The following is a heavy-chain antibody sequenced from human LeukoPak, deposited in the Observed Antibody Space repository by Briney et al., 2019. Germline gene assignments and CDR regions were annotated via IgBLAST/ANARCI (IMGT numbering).Heavy chain of an antibody. J-gene: IGHJ4*02. CDR1: GYTFTDYY. Sequence: ASVKVSCKASGYTFTDYYLHWVRQAPGQGLEWMGIINPSGGSTSYAQKFQGRVTMTRDMSTSTVYMELSSLRSEDTAVYYCARGPNNLYCSGGSCYWDYWGQGTLVTVSS. CDR2: INPSGGST. CDR3: ARGPNNLYCSGGSCYWDY. V-gene: IGHV1-46*01. D-gene: IGHD2-15*01.